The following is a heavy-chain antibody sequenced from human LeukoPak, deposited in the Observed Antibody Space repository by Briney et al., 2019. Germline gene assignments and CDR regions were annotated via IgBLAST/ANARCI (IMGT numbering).Heavy chain of an antibody. V-gene: IGHV3-23*01. CDR3: AKVRFRGSGWIEPFDY. CDR1: GFTFSRFA. CDR2: IGALGGST. J-gene: IGHJ4*02. Sequence: GGSLRLTCEASGFTFSRFAMTWVRQAPGKGLEWVSTIGALGGSTNYAASVKGRFTISRDNSKNSLYLQMNSLRTEDTALYYCAKVRFRGSGWIEPFDYWGQGTLVTVSS. D-gene: IGHD6-19*01.